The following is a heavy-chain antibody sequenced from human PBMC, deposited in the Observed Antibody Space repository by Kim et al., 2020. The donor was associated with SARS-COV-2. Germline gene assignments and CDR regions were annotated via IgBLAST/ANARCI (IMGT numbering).Heavy chain of an antibody. CDR3: SAYYYDSGPSDY. J-gene: IGHJ4*02. CDR1: GDSISSSIYY. Sequence: SETLSLTCTVSGDSISSSIYYWGWIRQPPGKGLEWIGSFYYTGSTYQNPSLKSRVTISADTSKNQFSLRLRSVTAADTAVYYCSAYYYDSGPSDYWGQGTLVTVSS. CDR2: FYYTGST. D-gene: IGHD3-10*01. V-gene: IGHV4-39*01.